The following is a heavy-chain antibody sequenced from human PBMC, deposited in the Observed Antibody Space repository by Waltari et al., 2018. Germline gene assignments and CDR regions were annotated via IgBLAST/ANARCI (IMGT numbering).Heavy chain of an antibody. CDR1: GFSFSAYW. J-gene: IGHJ4*02. Sequence: EVQLMESGGGLVQPGGSLRLSCAASGFSFSAYWMTWVRQAPGKVLEWVANIKYDGSATYHVDSVNGRFTISRDNAKNSLYLQMNDVSAEDTAIYYCARGSTGYVRVWDCWGQGTVVTVSS. CDR3: ARGSTGYVRVWDC. D-gene: IGHD2-2*01. V-gene: IGHV3-7*03. CDR2: IKYDGSAT.